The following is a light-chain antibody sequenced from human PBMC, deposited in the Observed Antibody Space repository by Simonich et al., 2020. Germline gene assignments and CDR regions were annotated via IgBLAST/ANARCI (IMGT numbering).Light chain of an antibody. CDR2: AAS. CDR1: KGISNY. Sequence: DIQMTQSPSSLSASVGDRVTITCRASKGISNYLAWYQQKPWKVPKLLIYAASTLQSGVPSRFSGSGSGTDFTLTISSLQPEDAATYYCQKYNSAPQTFGQGTKVEIK. J-gene: IGKJ1*01. V-gene: IGKV1-27*01. CDR3: QKYNSAPQT.